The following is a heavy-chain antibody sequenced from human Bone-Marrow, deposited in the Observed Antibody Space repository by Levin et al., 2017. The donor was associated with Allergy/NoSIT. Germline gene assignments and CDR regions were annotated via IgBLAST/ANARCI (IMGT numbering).Heavy chain of an antibody. CDR1: GVSISSYY. CDR3: ARDRTVVSNTVYYYGMDV. J-gene: IGHJ6*02. D-gene: IGHD4-23*01. Sequence: SETLSLTCTVSGVSISSYYWSWIRQPPGKGLEWIGYISYSGSTNYNPSLKSRVTISVDTSKNQFSLKLYSVTAADTAVYYCARDRTVVSNTVYYYGMDVWGQGTTVTVSS. CDR2: ISYSGST. V-gene: IGHV4-59*01.